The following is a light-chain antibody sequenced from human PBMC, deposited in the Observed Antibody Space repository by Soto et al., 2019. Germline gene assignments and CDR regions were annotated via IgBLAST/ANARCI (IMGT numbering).Light chain of an antibody. V-gene: IGKV1-5*01. CDR2: DGA. CDR3: QQYNNWPPWT. Sequence: DIQMTQSPSTLSASVGDSVTITCRASRGISNWFSWYQQRPGKPPNLLIYDGASLKSGVTSTISGSGCGTELTLTISSLQSEEFAVYYCQQYNNWPPWTFGQGTKVDI. J-gene: IGKJ1*01. CDR1: RGISNW.